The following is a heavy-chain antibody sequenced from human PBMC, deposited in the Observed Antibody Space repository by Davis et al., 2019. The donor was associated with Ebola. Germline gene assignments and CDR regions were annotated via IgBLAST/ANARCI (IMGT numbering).Heavy chain of an antibody. CDR2: IYYSGST. D-gene: IGHD6-6*01. CDR1: GGSISSSSYY. CDR3: AISSSPDYYYYYGMDV. Sequence: SETLSLTCTVSGGSISSSSYYWGWIRQPPGKGLEWIGSIYYSGSTYYNPSLKSRVTISVDTSKNQFSLKLSSVTAADTAVYYCAISSSPDYYYYYGMDVRGQGTTVTVSS. V-gene: IGHV4-39*01. J-gene: IGHJ6*02.